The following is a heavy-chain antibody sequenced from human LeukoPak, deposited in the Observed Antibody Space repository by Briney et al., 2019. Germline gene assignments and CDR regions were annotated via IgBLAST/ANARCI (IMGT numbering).Heavy chain of an antibody. CDR2: IYSGGST. D-gene: IGHD3-22*01. CDR1: GFIVSSNY. Sequence: QPGGSLRLSCAASGFIVSSNYMSWVRQAPGKGLEWVSVIYSGGSTYYADSVKGRFTISRDNSKNTLYLQMNSLRAEDPSVYYCARSPWGITMIAEAWGQGTLVTVSS. V-gene: IGHV3-53*01. CDR3: ARSPWGITMIAEA. J-gene: IGHJ5*02.